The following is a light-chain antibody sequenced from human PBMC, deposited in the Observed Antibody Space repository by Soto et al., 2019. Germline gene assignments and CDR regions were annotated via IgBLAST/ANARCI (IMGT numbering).Light chain of an antibody. CDR1: QTVSSSY. CDR3: QKYGRALT. Sequence: EIVLTQSPGTLSLSPGERATVSCRATQTVSSSYIAWYQQKPGQAPRLLIYGASSRATGIPDRFSGSGSGTDFTLTINRMEPDDFAVYYCQKYGRALTFGGGTKVETK. CDR2: GAS. J-gene: IGKJ4*01. V-gene: IGKV3-20*01.